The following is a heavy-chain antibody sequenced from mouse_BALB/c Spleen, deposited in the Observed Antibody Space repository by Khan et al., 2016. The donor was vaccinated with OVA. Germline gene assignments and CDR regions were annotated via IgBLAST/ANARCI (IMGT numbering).Heavy chain of an antibody. CDR3: VRGLFDV. V-gene: IGHV1-26*01. CDR1: GYTFTDYY. Sequence: VRLQQSGPELVKPGASVKMSCKASGYTFTDYYMKWLKQSHGKSLEWIGDINPDNGDTFYNQKFKDKATLTVNKSSSTAHMQLNGLTCEDSSVYYCVRGLFDVWGAGTTVTVSA. CDR2: INPDNGDT. J-gene: IGHJ1*01.